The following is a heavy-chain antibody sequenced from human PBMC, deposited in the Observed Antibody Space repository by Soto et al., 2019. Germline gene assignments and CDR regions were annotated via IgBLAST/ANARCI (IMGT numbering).Heavy chain of an antibody. CDR3: ARGTSWQLPFDY. D-gene: IGHD6-13*01. CDR2: ISYSGST. J-gene: IGHJ4*02. V-gene: IGHV4-59*01. Sequence: PSETLSLTCTVSSDSISSYYWSWIRQPPGKRLEWFGYISYSGSTDYNPSLKNRVTVSGDTSKNQFPLKVSSVTAADTAVYYCARGTSWQLPFDYWGQGTLVT. CDR1: SDSISSYY.